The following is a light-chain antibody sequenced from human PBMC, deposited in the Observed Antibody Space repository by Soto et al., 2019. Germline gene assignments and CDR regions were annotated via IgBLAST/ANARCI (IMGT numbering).Light chain of an antibody. V-gene: IGLV2-14*01. CDR3: NSYTSSSTLV. CDR1: SSDIGGYNY. J-gene: IGLJ2*01. Sequence: QSALTQPASVSGSPGQSITIFCTGTSSDIGGYNYVSWYQQHPGKAPKLMIYHVSNRPSGVSSPFSGSKSANTASLTISGLQDDYQADYYCNSYTSSSTLVFGGGTQLTVL. CDR2: HVS.